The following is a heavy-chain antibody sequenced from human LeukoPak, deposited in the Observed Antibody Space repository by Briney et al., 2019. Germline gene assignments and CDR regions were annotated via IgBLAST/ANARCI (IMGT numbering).Heavy chain of an antibody. D-gene: IGHD1-1*01. CDR3: ARDNEGPNWFDP. CDR2: IYYSGST. CDR1: GGSISSYY. V-gene: IGHV4-59*01. J-gene: IGHJ5*02. Sequence: PSETLSLTCTVSGGSISSYYWSWIRQPPGKGLEWIGYIYYSGSTNYNPSLKSRVTISVDTSKNQFSLKLSSVTAADTAVYYCARDNEGPNWFDPWGQGTLVTVSS.